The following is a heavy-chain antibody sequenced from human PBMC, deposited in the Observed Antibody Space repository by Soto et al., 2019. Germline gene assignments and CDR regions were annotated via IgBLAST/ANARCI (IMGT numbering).Heavy chain of an antibody. CDR1: GGTFSSYT. CDR2: IIPILGIA. Sequence: QVQLVQSGAEVKKPGSSVKVSCKASGGTFSSYTISWVRQAPGQGLEWMGRIIPILGIANYAQKFQGRVTITADKSTSTAYMELSSLRSEDTAVYYCVRHSGYCSCGSCYPLGYMGVWGKGTTVTVSS. V-gene: IGHV1-69*02. J-gene: IGHJ6*03. CDR3: VRHSGYCSCGSCYPLGYMGV. D-gene: IGHD2-15*01.